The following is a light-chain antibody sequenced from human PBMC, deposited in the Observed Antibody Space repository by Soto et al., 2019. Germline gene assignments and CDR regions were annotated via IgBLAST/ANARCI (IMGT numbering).Light chain of an antibody. V-gene: IGKV4-1*01. CDR1: QSVLYSPNNKNY. Sequence: DIVMTQSPDSLAVSLGERATINCKSSQSVLYSPNNKNYLAWYQQKPGQPPKLLVYWASTRESGVPDRFSGSGSGTDFTLTINSLKAEDVAVYYCQQYHSPPQTFGQGTKVEIK. J-gene: IGKJ1*01. CDR3: QQYHSPPQT. CDR2: WAS.